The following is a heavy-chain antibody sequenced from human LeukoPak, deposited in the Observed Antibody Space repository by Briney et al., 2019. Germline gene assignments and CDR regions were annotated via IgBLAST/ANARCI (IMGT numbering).Heavy chain of an antibody. V-gene: IGHV1-46*01. CDR3: AREALSEVFGLDV. CDR2: FYPNSACT. J-gene: IGHJ6*02. CDR1: GYTFTDYA. Sequence: EASVKVSCKASGYTFTDYAVHWVRQAPGQGLEWLGIFYPNSACTIYAQTFQGRVTMTGDASTDSAYMELGSLRSEDTAIYFCAREALSEVFGLDVWGQGTTVTVSS.